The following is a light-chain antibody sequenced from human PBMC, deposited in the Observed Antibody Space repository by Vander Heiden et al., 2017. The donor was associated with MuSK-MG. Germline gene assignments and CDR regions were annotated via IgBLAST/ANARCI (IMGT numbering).Light chain of an antibody. V-gene: IGKV3-15*01. CDR3: QQYDDLWT. J-gene: IGKJ1*01. CDR2: GAS. CDR1: QSVRSN. Sequence: EKVLTQSPATLSVSPGERATLSCRASQSVRSNLDWYQQRPGQAPRLLISGASTRATGVPARFSGSGSGTEFTLTISSLQSEDFAVYYCQQYDDLWTFGQGTKVEIK.